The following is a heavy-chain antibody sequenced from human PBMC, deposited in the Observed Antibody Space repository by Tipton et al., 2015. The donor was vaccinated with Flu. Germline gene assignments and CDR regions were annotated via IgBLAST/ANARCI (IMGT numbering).Heavy chain of an antibody. CDR3: ARAAVPYYYDSSGPWSFGH. V-gene: IGHV3-21*01. CDR1: GFTFSSYS. D-gene: IGHD3-22*01. J-gene: IGHJ4*02. Sequence: SLRLSCAASGFTFSSYSMNWVRQAPGKGLEWVSSISSSSSYIYYADSVKGRFTISRDNAKNSLYLQMNSLRAEDTAVYYCARAAVPYYYDSSGPWSFGHWGQGTLVTVSS. CDR2: ISSSSSYI.